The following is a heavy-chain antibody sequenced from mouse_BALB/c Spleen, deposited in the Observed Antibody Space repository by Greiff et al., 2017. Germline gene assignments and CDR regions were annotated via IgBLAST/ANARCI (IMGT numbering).Heavy chain of an antibody. V-gene: IGHV2-3*01. CDR2: IWGDGST. Sequence: VQGVESGPGLVAPSQSLSITCTASGFSLTSYGVSWVRQPPGKGLEWLGVIWGDGSTNYHSALISRLSISKDNSKCQVFLKLNSLRTDDTATYYCAKISTATKAMDYWGQGTSVTVSS. D-gene: IGHD1-2*01. CDR3: AKISTATKAMDY. CDR1: GFSLTSYG. J-gene: IGHJ4*01.